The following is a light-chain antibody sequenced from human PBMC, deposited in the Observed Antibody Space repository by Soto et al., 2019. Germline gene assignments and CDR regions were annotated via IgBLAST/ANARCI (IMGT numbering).Light chain of an antibody. CDR2: GAS. CDR3: QQYGTSPRT. CDR1: QSIFSNY. Sequence: EVMLTQSPGTLSLSPGERATLSCRASQSIFSNYLAWYQQKSGQAPRILIYGASNRATGIPDRFSGSGSGTDFTLTISRLEPEDLAVYYCQQYGTSPRTFGQGTKVEFK. V-gene: IGKV3-20*01. J-gene: IGKJ1*01.